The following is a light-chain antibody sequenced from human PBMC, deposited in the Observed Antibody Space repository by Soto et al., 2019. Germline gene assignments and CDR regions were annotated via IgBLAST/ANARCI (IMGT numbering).Light chain of an antibody. J-gene: IGLJ1*01. CDR2: DVS. Sequence: QSALTQPASVSGSPGQSITISCTGASSDFGGYAFVSWYQHHPGKAPKLLIFDVSNRPSGVSDLSYGSKSGNTASLTISGIPADHEADYSCTSYASHSTNFVFGTGTKVTVL. CDR3: TSYASHSTNFV. CDR1: SSDFGGYAF. V-gene: IGLV2-14*03.